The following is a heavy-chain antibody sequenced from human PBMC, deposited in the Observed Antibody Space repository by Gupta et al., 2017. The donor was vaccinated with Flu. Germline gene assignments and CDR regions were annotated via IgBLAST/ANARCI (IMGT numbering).Heavy chain of an antibody. D-gene: IGHD2-21*02. Sequence: QVQLQESGPGLVKPSETLSLTCSVSGGSISNDFWTWIRQPPGKGLEYIGYIYDSGRTNYNPSLKSRVTISVDTSKNQVSLRLSSVTAADTAVYFCARIRSVVTATPFDYWGQGTLVTVSP. J-gene: IGHJ4*02. V-gene: IGHV4-59*08. CDR2: IYDSGRT. CDR3: ARIRSVVTATPFDY. CDR1: GGSISNDF.